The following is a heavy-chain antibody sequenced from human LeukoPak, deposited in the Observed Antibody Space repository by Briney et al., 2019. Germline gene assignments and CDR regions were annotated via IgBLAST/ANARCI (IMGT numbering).Heavy chain of an antibody. CDR3: AKVLREVGGYIVPFDY. CDR1: GFTFSSYA. Sequence: PGGSLRLSCAASGFTFSSYAMSWVRQAPGKGLEWVSAISGSGGSTYYADSVKGRFTISRDNSKNTLYLQMNSLRAEDTAVYYCAKVLREVGGYIVPFDYWGQGTLVTVSS. V-gene: IGHV3-23*01. CDR2: ISGSGGST. D-gene: IGHD5-12*01. J-gene: IGHJ4*02.